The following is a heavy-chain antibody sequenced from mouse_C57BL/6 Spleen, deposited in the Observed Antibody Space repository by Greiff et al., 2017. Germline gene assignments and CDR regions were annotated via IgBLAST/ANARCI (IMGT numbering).Heavy chain of an antibody. V-gene: IGHV5-4*01. CDR1: GFTFSSYA. D-gene: IGHD1-1*01. J-gene: IGHJ2*01. CDR3: ARDYYGSSPGGFDY. CDR2: ISDGGSYT. Sequence: EVQLVESGGGLVKPGGSLKLSCAASGFTFSSYAMSWVRQTPEKRLEWVATISDGGSYTYYPDNVKGRFTIARDNAKNNLYLQMSHLKSEDTAMYYCARDYYGSSPGGFDYWGQGTTLTVSS.